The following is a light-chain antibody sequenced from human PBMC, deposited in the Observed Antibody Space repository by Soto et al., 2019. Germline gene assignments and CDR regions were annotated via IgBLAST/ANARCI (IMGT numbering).Light chain of an antibody. J-gene: IGKJ1*01. Sequence: DIQMTQSPSSLSASVGDRVTITCRASQGISNYLAGYQQKPGKVPELLIYAASTLQSGVPSRFSGSGSWTDFSLTISSLQTEDVATDYCQEYYSDSWTFGQGTKVEIK. CDR1: QGISNY. CDR3: QEYYSDSWT. V-gene: IGKV1-27*01. CDR2: AAS.